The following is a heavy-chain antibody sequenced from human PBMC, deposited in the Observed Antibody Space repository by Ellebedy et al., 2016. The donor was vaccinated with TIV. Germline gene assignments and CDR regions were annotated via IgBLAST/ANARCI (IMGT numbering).Heavy chain of an antibody. D-gene: IGHD6-19*01. Sequence: MPSETLSLTCTVSGGSISSYYWSWIRQPPGKGLEWIGYIYYSGSTNYNPSLKSRVTISVDTSKNQFSLKLNSVTAADTAVYYCARARSSGWLHTPDYWGQGILVTVSS. CDR3: ARARSSGWLHTPDY. CDR1: GGSISSYY. J-gene: IGHJ4*02. CDR2: IYYSGST. V-gene: IGHV4-59*01.